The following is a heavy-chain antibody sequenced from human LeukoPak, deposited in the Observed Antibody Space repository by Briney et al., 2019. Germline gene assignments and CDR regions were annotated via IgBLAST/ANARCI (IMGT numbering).Heavy chain of an antibody. V-gene: IGHV3-23*01. J-gene: IGHJ6*02. Sequence: GGSLRLSCAASRFTFSSYAMSWVRQAPGKGLEWVAVISGSGGRTYYANSVKGRFTISRDNSKNTLSLQMNSLRDEDTATYYCARGVYCGRDCYNPGYGVDVWGQGTTVTVSS. CDR2: ISGSGGRT. D-gene: IGHD2-21*02. CDR3: ARGVYCGRDCYNPGYGVDV. CDR1: RFTFSSYA.